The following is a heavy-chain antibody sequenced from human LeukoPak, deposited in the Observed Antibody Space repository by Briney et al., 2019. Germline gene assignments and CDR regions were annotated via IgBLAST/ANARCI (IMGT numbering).Heavy chain of an antibody. J-gene: IGHJ4*02. CDR1: GFTFSNYE. CDR3: ATYLAVTLDY. D-gene: IGHD6-19*01. CDR2: ISGRGTTL. V-gene: IGHV3-48*03. Sequence: GGSLTLSCAASGFTFSNYEMNWVRQAPGKGLEWVSYISGRGTTLYYADSVKGRFTISRDNAKNSLYLQMNSLRAEDTAVYYCATYLAVTLDYWGQGTLVTVSS.